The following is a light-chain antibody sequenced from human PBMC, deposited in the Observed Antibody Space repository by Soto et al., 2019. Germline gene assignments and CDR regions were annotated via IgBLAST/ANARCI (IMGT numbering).Light chain of an antibody. CDR1: QSVSSSY. V-gene: IGKV3-20*01. CDR2: GAS. CDR3: QQYGSSQT. J-gene: IGKJ1*01. Sequence: EIVLTQSPGTLSLSPGERATLSCRASQSVSSSYLAWYQQKPGQAPRLLIYGASSRATGIPDRVSGSGSGRDFTFTISRLEPEDFAVYYCQQYGSSQTFGLGTKVEIK.